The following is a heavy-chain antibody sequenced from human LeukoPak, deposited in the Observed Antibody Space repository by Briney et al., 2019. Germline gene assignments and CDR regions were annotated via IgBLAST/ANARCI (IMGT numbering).Heavy chain of an antibody. CDR2: ISSSGSTI. V-gene: IGHV3-11*04. D-gene: IGHD4-17*01. CDR3: ARELSLTTVTTEGAFDI. Sequence: PGGSLRLSCAASGFTFSDYYMSWIRQAPGKGLEWVSYISSSGSTIYYADSVKGRFTISRDNAKNSLYLQMNSLRAEDTAVYYCARELSLTTVTTEGAFDIWGQGTMVTVSS. CDR1: GFTFSDYY. J-gene: IGHJ3*02.